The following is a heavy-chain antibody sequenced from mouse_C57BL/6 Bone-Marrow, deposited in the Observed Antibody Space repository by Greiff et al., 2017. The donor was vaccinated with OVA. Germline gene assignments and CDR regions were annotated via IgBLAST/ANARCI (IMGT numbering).Heavy chain of an antibody. CDR1: GFSLTSYG. CDR3: ARHDYYGRNYFDY. CDR2: IWSDGST. D-gene: IGHD1-1*01. J-gene: IGHJ2*01. V-gene: IGHV2-6-1*01. Sequence: VQLKESGPGLVAPSQSLSITCTVSGFSLTSYGVHWVRQPPGKGLEWLVVIWSDGSTTYNSALKSRLSISKDNSKSQVFLKMNSLQTDDTAMYYCARHDYYGRNYFDYWGQGTTLTVSS.